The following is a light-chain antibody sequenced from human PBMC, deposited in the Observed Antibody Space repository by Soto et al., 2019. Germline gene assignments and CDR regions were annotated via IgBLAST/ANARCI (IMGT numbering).Light chain of an antibody. CDR2: DAS. CDR1: QSVATS. J-gene: IGKJ2*02. CDR3: QHRTDWPPICT. Sequence: EIVLTQSPLTLALSPGERATLSCRASQSVATSLPWNQQRPGQPPRLLIYDASHRATGIPARFSGSGSGTDFTLTISSLEPEDFAVYYCQHRTDWPPICTFGPGTKVEIK. V-gene: IGKV3-11*01.